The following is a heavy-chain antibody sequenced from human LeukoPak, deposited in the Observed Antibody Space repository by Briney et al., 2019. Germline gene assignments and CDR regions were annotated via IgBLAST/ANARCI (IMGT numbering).Heavy chain of an antibody. CDR1: GGSIKDSPYY. J-gene: IGHJ4*02. CDR3: ARGSGSPNFDS. V-gene: IGHV4-39*01. CDR2: MYYTGST. Sequence: PSETLSLTCIVSGGSIKDSPYYWAWIRQPPGKGLEWIGTMYYTGSTYYNASLKSRVTLSVDTPKSQFSLNLHSVTAADTAVYYCARGSGSPNFDSWGQGSLVTVSS. D-gene: IGHD3-10*01.